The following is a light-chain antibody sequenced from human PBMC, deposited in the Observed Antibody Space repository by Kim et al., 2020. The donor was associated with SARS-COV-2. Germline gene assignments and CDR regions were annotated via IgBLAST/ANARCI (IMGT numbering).Light chain of an antibody. CDR3: QQYYTTPYT. CDR1: QNILYNSNNKNY. V-gene: IGKV4-1*01. CDR2: WAS. Sequence: ASINCKSSQNILYNSNNKNYLAWYQQRPGQPPKLLIYWASTRESGVPDRFSGSGSGTDFTLTISSLQAEDVAFYYCQQYYTTPYTFGQGTKLEI. J-gene: IGKJ2*01.